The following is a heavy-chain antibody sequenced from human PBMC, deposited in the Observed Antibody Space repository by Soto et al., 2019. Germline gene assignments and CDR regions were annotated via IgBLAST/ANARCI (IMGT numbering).Heavy chain of an antibody. CDR3: ARVQLLPNAALDF. D-gene: IGHD3-22*01. CDR2: ISPRNGNT. V-gene: IGHV1-18*04. Sequence: ASVKFSCKASGYTFTTYGVVWVRQAPGHGLEWMGWISPRNGNTKYAQSVQGRVTMTTDASTNTAYMELMTLRSDDTAVYYCARVQLLPNAALDFWGQGTLVTVSS. J-gene: IGHJ4*02. CDR1: GYTFTTYG.